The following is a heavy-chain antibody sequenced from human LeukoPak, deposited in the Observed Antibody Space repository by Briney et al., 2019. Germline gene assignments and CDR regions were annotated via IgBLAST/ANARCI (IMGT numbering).Heavy chain of an antibody. V-gene: IGHV3-30*04. Sequence: GGSLRLSCAATGFTFSSYAMHWVRQAPGKGLEWVAVISYDGSNKYYADSVKGRFTISRDNSKNTLYLQMNSLRAEDTAVYYCARDRSGSYSGVFDYWGQGTLVTVSS. J-gene: IGHJ4*02. CDR2: ISYDGSNK. CDR3: ARDRSGSYSGVFDY. CDR1: GFTFSSYA. D-gene: IGHD1-26*01.